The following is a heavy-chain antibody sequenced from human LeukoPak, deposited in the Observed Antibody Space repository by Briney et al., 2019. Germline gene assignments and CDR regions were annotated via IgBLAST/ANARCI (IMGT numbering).Heavy chain of an antibody. CDR3: AREACLEWLLLPGCFDL. V-gene: IGHV3-48*03. CDR1: GFTFSSYE. J-gene: IGHJ2*01. D-gene: IGHD3-3*01. CDR2: ISSSGSTI. Sequence: GRSLRLSCAASGFTFSSYEMNWVRQAPGKGLEWVSYISSSGSTIYYADSVKGRFTISRDNAKNSLYLQMNSLRAEDTAVYYCAREACLEWLLLPGCFDLWGRGTLVTVSS.